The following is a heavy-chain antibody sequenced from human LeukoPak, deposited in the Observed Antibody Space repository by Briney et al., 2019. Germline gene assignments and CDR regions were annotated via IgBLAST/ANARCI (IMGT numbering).Heavy chain of an antibody. Sequence: SETLSLTCTVSGGSISSSSYYWGWIRQPPGKELEWIGSIYYSGSTYYNPSLKSRVTISVDTSKNQFSLKLSSVTAADTAVYYCARTVVDTAPRFDYWGQGTLVTVSS. CDR1: GGSISSSSYY. J-gene: IGHJ4*02. CDR3: ARTVVDTAPRFDY. CDR2: IYYSGST. V-gene: IGHV4-39*07. D-gene: IGHD5-18*01.